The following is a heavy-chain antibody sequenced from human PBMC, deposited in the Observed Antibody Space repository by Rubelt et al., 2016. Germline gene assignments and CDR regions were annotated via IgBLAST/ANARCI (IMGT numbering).Heavy chain of an antibody. J-gene: IGHJ4*02. CDR2: ISWNSGSI. V-gene: IGHV3-9*01. CDR1: GFSFDDYA. CDR3: ARDLGSSPFDY. D-gene: IGHD1-26*01. Sequence: EVQLVESGGGLVQPGGSLRLSCSASGFSFDDYAMHWVRQAPGKGLEWVSGISWNSGSIGYADSVKGRFTISRDNAKNSLYLQMNSLRAEDTAVYYCARDLGSSPFDYWGQGTLVTVS.